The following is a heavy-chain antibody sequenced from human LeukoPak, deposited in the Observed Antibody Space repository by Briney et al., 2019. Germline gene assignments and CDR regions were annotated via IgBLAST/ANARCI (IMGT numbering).Heavy chain of an antibody. D-gene: IGHD6-13*01. V-gene: IGHV1-2*02. Sequence: ASVKVSCKASGYTFTGYYMHWVRQAPGKGLEWMVWINPNSGGTNYAQKFQGRVTLTRDTSISTAYMELSRLRSDDTAVYYCARVAIAAAGIHDAFDIWGQGTMVTVSS. CDR1: GYTFTGYY. J-gene: IGHJ3*02. CDR2: INPNSGGT. CDR3: ARVAIAAAGIHDAFDI.